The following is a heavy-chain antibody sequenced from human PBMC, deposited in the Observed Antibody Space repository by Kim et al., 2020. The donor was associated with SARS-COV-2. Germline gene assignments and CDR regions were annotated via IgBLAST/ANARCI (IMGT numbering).Heavy chain of an antibody. V-gene: IGHV3-7*01. CDR1: GLIFSNNG. CDR3: AGGGGWYDDC. CDR2: IKQDGSER. J-gene: IGHJ4*02. Sequence: GGSLRLSCAASGLIFSNNGMNWVRHAPGKGLEWVATIKQDGSERYYADSVKGRFTISRDNAKNSVFLEMNNLRADDTGVYFCAGGGGWYDDCWGQETLVT. D-gene: IGHD6-19*01.